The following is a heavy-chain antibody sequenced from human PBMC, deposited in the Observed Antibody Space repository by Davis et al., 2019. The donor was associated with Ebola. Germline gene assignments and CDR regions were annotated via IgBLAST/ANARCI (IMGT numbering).Heavy chain of an antibody. CDR3: ARGYSSSWYDLGGYNWFDP. CDR2: ISAYNGNT. Sequence: ASVKVSCKASGYTFTSYGISWVRQAPGQGLEWMGWISAYNGNTNYAQKLQGRVTMTTDTSASTAYMELSSLRSEDTAVYYCARGYSSSWYDLGGYNWFDPWGQGTLVTASS. D-gene: IGHD6-13*01. V-gene: IGHV1-18*01. J-gene: IGHJ5*02. CDR1: GYTFTSYG.